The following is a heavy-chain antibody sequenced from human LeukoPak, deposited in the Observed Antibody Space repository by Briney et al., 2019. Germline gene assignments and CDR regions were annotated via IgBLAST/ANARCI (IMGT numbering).Heavy chain of an antibody. D-gene: IGHD3-22*01. CDR3: ARRDYYDSSGYYNAKFDY. CDR1: GGSFSGYY. V-gene: IGHV4-34*01. CDR2: INHSGST. Sequence: PSETLSLTCAVYGGSFSGYYWSWIRQPPGKGLEWIGEINHSGSTNYNPSLKSRVTISVDTSKNQFSLKLSSVTAADTAVYYCARRDYYDSSGYYNAKFDYWGQGTLVTVSS. J-gene: IGHJ4*02.